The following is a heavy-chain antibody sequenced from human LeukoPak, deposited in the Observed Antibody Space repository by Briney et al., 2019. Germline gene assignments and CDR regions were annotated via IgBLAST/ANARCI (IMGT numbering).Heavy chain of an antibody. J-gene: IGHJ4*02. CDR3: ARFERRYSSNY. CDR2: IYPGGSDT. V-gene: IGHV5-51*01. CDR1: GYSFTSYW. D-gene: IGHD5-18*01. Sequence: GESLKISCKGSGYSFTSYWIGWVRQMPGKGLEWMGVIYPGGSDTRYSPSFQGQVTISADKSISTAYLQWSSLKASDTAMYYCARFERRYSSNYWGQGTLVTVSS.